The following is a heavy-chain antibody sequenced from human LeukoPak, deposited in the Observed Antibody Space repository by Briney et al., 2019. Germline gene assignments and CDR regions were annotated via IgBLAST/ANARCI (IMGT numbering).Heavy chain of an antibody. CDR3: ASRIAARPNYFDY. Sequence: SETLSLTCAVYGGSFSGYYWRWIRQPPGKGLEWIGEINHSGSTYYNPSLKSRVTISVDTSKNQFSLKLSSVTAADTAVYYCASRIAARPNYFDYWGQGTLVTVSS. D-gene: IGHD6-6*01. CDR1: GGSFSGYY. J-gene: IGHJ4*02. V-gene: IGHV4-34*01. CDR2: INHSGST.